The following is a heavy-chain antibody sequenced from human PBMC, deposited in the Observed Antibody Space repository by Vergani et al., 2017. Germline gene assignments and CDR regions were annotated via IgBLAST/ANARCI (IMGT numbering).Heavy chain of an antibody. D-gene: IGHD2-2*01. CDR2: ISSSSSYT. CDR3: ARYGYCSSTSCYSLLDYYYYYGMDV. CDR1: GFTFSDYY. V-gene: IGHV3-11*06. J-gene: IGHJ6*02. Sequence: QVQLVESGGGLVKPGGSLRLSCAASGFTFSDYYMSWIRQAPGKGLEWVSYISSSSSYTNYADSVKGRFTISRDNAKNSLYLQMNSLRAEDTAVYYCARYGYCSSTSCYSLLDYYYYYGMDVWGQGTTVTVSS.